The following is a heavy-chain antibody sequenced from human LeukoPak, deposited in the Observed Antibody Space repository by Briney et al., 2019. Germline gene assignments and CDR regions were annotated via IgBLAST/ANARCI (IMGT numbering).Heavy chain of an antibody. CDR2: ISAYNGNT. Sequence: GASVKVSCKASGYTFTSYGISWVRQAPGQGLEWMGWISAYNGNTNYAQKLQGRVTMTTDTSTSTAYMELRSLRSDDTAVYYCARDLIRYCSGGNCYSSNYWGQGTLVTVSS. CDR3: ARDLIRYCSGGNCYSSNY. V-gene: IGHV1-18*01. J-gene: IGHJ4*02. CDR1: GYTFTSYG. D-gene: IGHD2-15*01.